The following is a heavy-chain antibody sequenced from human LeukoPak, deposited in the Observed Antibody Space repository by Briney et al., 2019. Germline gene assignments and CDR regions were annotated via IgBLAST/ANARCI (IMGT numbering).Heavy chain of an antibody. V-gene: IGHV3-7*01. D-gene: IGHD4-23*01. J-gene: IGHJ4*02. CDR2: IKQDGSEK. CDR3: ARGTTVVNPSDY. Sequence: GGSLRLSCAASGFTFSSHWMSWVRQAPGKGLEWVANIKQDGSEKYYVDSVKGRFTISRDNSKNTLYLQMGSLRADDMAVYYCARGTTVVNPSDYWGQGTLVTVSS. CDR1: GFTFSSHW.